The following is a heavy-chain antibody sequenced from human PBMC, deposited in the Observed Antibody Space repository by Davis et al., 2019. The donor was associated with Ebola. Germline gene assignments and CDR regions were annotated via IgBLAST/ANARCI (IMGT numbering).Heavy chain of an antibody. J-gene: IGHJ6*03. D-gene: IGHD6-6*01. CDR1: GFTFSSYS. Sequence: PWGSLRLSCAASGFTFSSYSMNWVRQAPGRGLEWVASISSSSSYIYYADSVKGRFTITRDNAKNSLYLQMNSLRDEDTAVYYCASEENSVEGYHYYMDVWGKGTTVTVSS. CDR3: ASEENSVEGYHYYMDV. V-gene: IGHV3-21*01. CDR2: ISSSSSYI.